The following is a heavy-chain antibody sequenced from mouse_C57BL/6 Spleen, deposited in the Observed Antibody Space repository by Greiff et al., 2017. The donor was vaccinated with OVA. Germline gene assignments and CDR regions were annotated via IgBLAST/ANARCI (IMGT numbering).Heavy chain of an antibody. J-gene: IGHJ1*03. CDR1: GYTFTDYN. Sequence: EVQLQESGPELVKPGASVKIPCKASGYTFTDYNMDWVKQSHGKSLEWIGDINPNNGGTIYNQKFKGKATLTVDKSSSTAYMELRSLTSEDTSVYYCARAGGFYYYGSSLTHDVWGTGTTVTVSS. CDR2: INPNNGGT. D-gene: IGHD1-1*01. V-gene: IGHV1-18*01. CDR3: ARAGGFYYYGSSLTHDV.